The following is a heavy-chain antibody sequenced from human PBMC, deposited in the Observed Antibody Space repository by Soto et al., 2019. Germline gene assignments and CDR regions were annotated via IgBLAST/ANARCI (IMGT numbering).Heavy chain of an antibody. CDR1: DDSISSSTYY. J-gene: IGHJ4*02. D-gene: IGHD3-22*01. CDR3: ARRPSSGYAYYFDY. Sequence: SETLSLTCSFSDDSISSSTYYLCCIRQPPGKCLEWLGYIFYTGSTYKNPSLKSRVTISADSSKNQFSVNLTSVTATDTAVYYCARRPSSGYAYYFDYWGQGILVTVS. CDR2: IFYTGST. V-gene: IGHV4-39*01.